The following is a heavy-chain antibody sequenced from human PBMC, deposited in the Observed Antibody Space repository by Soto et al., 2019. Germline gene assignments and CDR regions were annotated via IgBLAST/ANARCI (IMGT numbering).Heavy chain of an antibody. V-gene: IGHV1-2*04. CDR2: INPNSGGT. J-gene: IGHJ6*02. Sequence: GASVKVSCKASGYTFTGYYMHWVRQAPGQGLEWMGWINPNSGGTNYAQKFQGWVTMTRDTPISTAYMELSRLRSDDTAVYYCARDMYCSGGSCPSYYYYGMDVWGQGTTVTVSS. CDR1: GYTFTGYY. CDR3: ARDMYCSGGSCPSYYYYGMDV. D-gene: IGHD2-15*01.